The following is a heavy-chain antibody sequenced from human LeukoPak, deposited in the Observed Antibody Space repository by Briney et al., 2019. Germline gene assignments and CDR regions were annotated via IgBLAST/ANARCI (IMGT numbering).Heavy chain of an antibody. Sequence: PGGSLRLSCAASGFTFSSYWMHWVRQAPGKGLVWVSRIKSDGSSTTYADSVKGRFTISRDNAKNTLYLQMNSLRAEDTAVYYCATNYYGSGPDHWGQGTLATVSS. CDR2: IKSDGSST. J-gene: IGHJ4*02. V-gene: IGHV3-74*01. D-gene: IGHD3-10*01. CDR3: ATNYYGSGPDH. CDR1: GFTFSSYW.